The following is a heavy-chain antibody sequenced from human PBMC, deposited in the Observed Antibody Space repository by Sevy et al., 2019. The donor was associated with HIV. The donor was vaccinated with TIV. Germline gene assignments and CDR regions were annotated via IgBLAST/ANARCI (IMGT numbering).Heavy chain of an antibody. CDR1: GFTFGDYA. CDR3: TRRASRVYGDHLNLY. J-gene: IGHJ4*02. Sequence: GGSLRLSCTASGFTFGDYAMSWFRQAPGRGLEWVGFIRSETYGETTEYAACVKGRLTVSRDDSKSIVYLQMNSLKTEDTAVYYCTRRASRVYGDHLNLYWGQGTLVTVSS. D-gene: IGHD2-21*02. V-gene: IGHV3-49*03. CDR2: IRSETYGETT.